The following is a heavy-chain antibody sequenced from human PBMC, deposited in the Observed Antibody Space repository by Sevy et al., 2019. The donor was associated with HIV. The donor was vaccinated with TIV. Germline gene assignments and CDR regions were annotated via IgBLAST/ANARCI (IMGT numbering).Heavy chain of an antibody. Sequence: GGSLRLSCAASGFAFSSYSMNWVSQAPGKGLEWVSSISSSSSYIYYADSVKGRFTISRDNAKNSLYLQMNSLRAEDTAVYYCARVAYSYGYYFDYWGQGTLVTVSS. CDR3: ARVAYSYGYYFDY. CDR2: ISSSSSYI. V-gene: IGHV3-21*01. D-gene: IGHD5-18*01. J-gene: IGHJ4*02. CDR1: GFAFSSYS.